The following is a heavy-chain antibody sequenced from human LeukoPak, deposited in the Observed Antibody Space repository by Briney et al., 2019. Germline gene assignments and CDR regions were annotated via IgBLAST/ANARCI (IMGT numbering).Heavy chain of an antibody. Sequence: GGSLRLSCAASGFTFSSYWMNWARQAPGKGLEWVGRIKSKPDGGTTDYAAPVKGRFTISRDDSKETVFLQMNSLKIEDTAIYYCSTGWGFDLWGRGALVTVSS. CDR3: STGWGFDL. J-gene: IGHJ2*01. D-gene: IGHD7-27*01. V-gene: IGHV3-15*01. CDR1: GFTFSSYW. CDR2: IKSKPDGGTT.